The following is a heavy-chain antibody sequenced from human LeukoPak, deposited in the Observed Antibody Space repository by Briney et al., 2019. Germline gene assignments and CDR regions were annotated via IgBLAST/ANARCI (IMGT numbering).Heavy chain of an antibody. CDR3: AKDLTTRGSAFDY. Sequence: PGGSLRLSCAASGFTFNNFAMSWVRQAPGKGLEWVSALSSSGIDTYYTDSVKGRFTIPRDNYKNTLYLQMNSLRAEDTAVYYCAKDLTTRGSAFDYWGQGSLVTVSS. CDR2: LSSSGIDT. D-gene: IGHD3-16*01. V-gene: IGHV3-23*01. CDR1: GFTFNNFA. J-gene: IGHJ4*02.